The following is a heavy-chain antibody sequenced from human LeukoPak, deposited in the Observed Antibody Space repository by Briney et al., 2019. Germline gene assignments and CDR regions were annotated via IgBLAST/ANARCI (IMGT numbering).Heavy chain of an antibody. CDR2: IYHSGST. D-gene: IGHD5-18*01. Sequence: SSETLSLTCAVSGGSINSGGYSWSWLRQPPGKGLEWMGYIYHSGSTYYDLSLKSRVTMSVDRSKNHFSLKLNSVTAADTAVYYCARGYGTFDFWGQGILVSDSS. V-gene: IGHV4-30-2*01. CDR1: GGSINSGGYS. CDR3: ARGYGTFDF. J-gene: IGHJ4*02.